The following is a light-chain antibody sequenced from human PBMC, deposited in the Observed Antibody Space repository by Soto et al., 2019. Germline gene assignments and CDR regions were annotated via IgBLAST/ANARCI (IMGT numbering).Light chain of an antibody. CDR2: GVH. Sequence: EIVLTQSPGALSLSPGERATLSCRASQSVSSNYLAWYQQKPGQAPRLLIYGVHSRATGIPDRFSGSGSGTDFTLTISSLEPEDFAVYYCQQRSNWPITFGQGTRLEIK. J-gene: IGKJ5*01. CDR3: QQRSNWPIT. V-gene: IGKV3D-20*02. CDR1: QSVSSNY.